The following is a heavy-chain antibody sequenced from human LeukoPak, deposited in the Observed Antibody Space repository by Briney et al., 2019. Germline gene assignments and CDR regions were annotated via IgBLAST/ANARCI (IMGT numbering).Heavy chain of an antibody. CDR2: IYYSGST. CDR3: ASTYYDFWSGYYGDHYYYGMDV. V-gene: IGHV4-61*01. CDR1: GGSISSSSYY. D-gene: IGHD3-3*01. J-gene: IGHJ6*02. Sequence: SETLSLTCTVSGGSISSSSYYWSWIRQPPGKGLEWIGYIYYSGSTNYNPSLKSRVTISVDTSKNQFSLKLSSVTAADTAVYYCASTYYDFWSGYYGDHYYYGMDVWGQGTTVTVSS.